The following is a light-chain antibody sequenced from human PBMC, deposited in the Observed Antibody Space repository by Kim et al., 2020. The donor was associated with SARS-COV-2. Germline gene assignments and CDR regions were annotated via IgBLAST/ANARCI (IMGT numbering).Light chain of an antibody. CDR1: QGIKDH. CDR3: LQDFNYPRT. Sequence: ASVGDRVTITCRASQGIKDHLGWYQQKPGKAPKFLIYAASTLETGVPSRFSGSGSGTDFTLTISSLQPDDFATYFCLQDFNYPRTFGQGTKVDIK. V-gene: IGKV1-6*01. J-gene: IGKJ1*01. CDR2: AAS.